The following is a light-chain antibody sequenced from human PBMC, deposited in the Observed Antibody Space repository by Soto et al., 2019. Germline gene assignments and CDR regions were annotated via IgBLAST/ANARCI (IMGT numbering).Light chain of an antibody. CDR2: DAS. CDR1: QSISSC. J-gene: IGKJ1*01. CDR3: QQYNSYSPWT. V-gene: IGKV1-5*01. Sequence: DIQMTQSPSTLSASVGDRVTITCRASQSISSCLAWYQQKPGKSPMLLIYDASTLESGVPPRFSGSGSGTEFTLPITSLQPDDFAPYYCQQYNSYSPWTFGQGTKVEVK.